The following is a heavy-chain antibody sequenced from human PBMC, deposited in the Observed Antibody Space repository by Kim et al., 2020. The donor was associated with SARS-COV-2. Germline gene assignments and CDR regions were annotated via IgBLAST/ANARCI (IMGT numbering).Heavy chain of an antibody. Sequence: GGSLRLSCAASGFTFDAYAMHWVRQAPGKGLEWVSSISWNSVNIAYADSVKGRFTISRDNAKNSLYLQMNSLRPEDTALYYCAKAIGSGWPHYFDYWGQG. CDR3: AKAIGSGWPHYFDY. CDR1: GFTFDAYA. V-gene: IGHV3-9*01. D-gene: IGHD6-19*01. CDR2: ISWNSVNI. J-gene: IGHJ4*02.